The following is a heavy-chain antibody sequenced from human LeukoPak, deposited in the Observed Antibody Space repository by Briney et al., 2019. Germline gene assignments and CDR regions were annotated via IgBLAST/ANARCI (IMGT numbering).Heavy chain of an antibody. J-gene: IGHJ4*01. Sequence: GGSPRLSCAVSGFTFSDYWMNWVRQAPGKGMEWVASIKQDGSDKSYVDSVKGRFTISRDNANISLYLKMSILRVEDTAVYYCARDGTAAGLYFDLWGQGTLVTVSS. V-gene: IGHV3-7*01. CDR2: IKQDGSDK. CDR1: GFTFSDYW. CDR3: ARDGTAAGLYFDL. D-gene: IGHD6-13*01.